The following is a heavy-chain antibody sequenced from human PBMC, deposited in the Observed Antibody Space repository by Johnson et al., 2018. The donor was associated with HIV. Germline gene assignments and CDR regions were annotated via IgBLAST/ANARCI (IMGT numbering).Heavy chain of an antibody. D-gene: IGHD3-16*02. CDR1: GFTFSNVW. Sequence: EVQLVESGGGLVQPGGSLRLSCAASGFTFSNVWMSWVRQAPGKGLEWVGRIKRKIEAEATDYAAPVKGRFTISRDDSKNTLFLQMSSLKTYDTAVYYCTTAIVIDAFDIWGQGTMVTVSS. V-gene: IGHV3-15*01. J-gene: IGHJ3*02. CDR2: IKRKIEAEAT. CDR3: TTAIVIDAFDI.